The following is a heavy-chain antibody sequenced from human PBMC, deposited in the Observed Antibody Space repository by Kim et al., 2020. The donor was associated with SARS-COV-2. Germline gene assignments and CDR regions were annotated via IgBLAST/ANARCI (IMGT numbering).Heavy chain of an antibody. CDR1: GYTFSSYG. Sequence: ASVKVSCKASGYTFSSYGISWVRQAPGQGLEWMGWISAFNGDTKYPQRLKGRVAMTTDTSASTAYMELSSLRSDDTAVYYCARDPRVVAGTYNRPPDYWGQGTLVTVSS. CDR3: ARDPRVVAGTYNRPPDY. J-gene: IGHJ4*02. CDR2: ISAFNGDT. V-gene: IGHV1-18*01. D-gene: IGHD3-10*01.